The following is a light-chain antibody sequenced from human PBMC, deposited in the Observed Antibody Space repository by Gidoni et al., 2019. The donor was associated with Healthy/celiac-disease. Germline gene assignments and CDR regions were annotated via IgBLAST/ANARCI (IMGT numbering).Light chain of an antibody. J-gene: IGKJ1*01. CDR1: QSVLYSSNNKNY. Sequence: DIVMTQSPDSLAVSLGERATINCKSSQSVLYSSNNKNYLAWYQQKPGQPPKLLIYWASTRESGVPDRCSGSGSGTDFTLTISSLQAEDVAVYYCQPYYNTPQPFGQGTKVEIK. CDR3: QPYYNTPQP. CDR2: WAS. V-gene: IGKV4-1*01.